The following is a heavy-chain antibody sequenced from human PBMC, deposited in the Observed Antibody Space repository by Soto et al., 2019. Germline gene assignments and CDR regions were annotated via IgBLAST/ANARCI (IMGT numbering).Heavy chain of an antibody. V-gene: IGHV1-69*01. Sequence: QVQLVQSGAEVKKPGSSVKVSCRASGGIFSTYAINWVRQAPGQGLEWMGGIIPLFGTANYAQKLQGRVTISADESAHIAYMELSSLRSEDTAVYYCARVKYSVTYVQAFGIWGQGTRVTVS. CDR3: ARVKYSVTYVQAFGI. CDR2: IIPLFGTA. CDR1: GGIFSTYA. D-gene: IGHD4-4*01. J-gene: IGHJ3*02.